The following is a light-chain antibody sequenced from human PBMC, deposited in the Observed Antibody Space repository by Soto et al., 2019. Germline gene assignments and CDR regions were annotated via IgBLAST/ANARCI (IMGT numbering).Light chain of an antibody. J-gene: IGKJ4*01. CDR2: DAS. CDR1: QSVSSY. V-gene: IGKV3-11*01. CDR3: QQRSIWPLT. Sequence: IVLTQSPANLSLSPGERATLSCRASQSVSSYLAWYQQKPGQAPRLLIYDASNRATGIPARFSGSRSGTDFTLTISSLEPEDFAVYYCQQRSIWPLTFGGGTKVAIK.